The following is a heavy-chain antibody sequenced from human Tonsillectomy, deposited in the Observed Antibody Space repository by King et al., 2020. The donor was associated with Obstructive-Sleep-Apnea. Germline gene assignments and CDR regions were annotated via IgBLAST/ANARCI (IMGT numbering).Heavy chain of an antibody. V-gene: IGHV3-23*04. D-gene: IGHD3-9*01. J-gene: IGHJ4*02. CDR2: ISGSGGGT. CDR3: AKDIINYDSLTGPVDY. Sequence: VQLVESGGGLVQPGGSLRLSCAGSGFTFRSYAMSWVRQAPGKGLEWVSGISGSGGGTYYADSVKGRFTISSDNSKNTLYRQMNSRRAEDTAVYYCAKDIINYDSLTGPVDYWGQGTLVTVSS. CDR1: GFTFRSYA.